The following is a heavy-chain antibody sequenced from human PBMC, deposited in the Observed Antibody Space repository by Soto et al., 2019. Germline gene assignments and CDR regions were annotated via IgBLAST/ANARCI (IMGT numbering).Heavy chain of an antibody. Sequence: GSLRLSCVASGLTFGSRAMTWVRQAPGEGLQWVSTITDTGGDAKYADSVRGRFVISRDNSKKTLYLQMTSLTAEDSAMYYCARGSTDSYPGSRIFDFWGRGTLVTVSS. CDR2: ITDTGGDA. CDR1: GLTFGSRA. V-gene: IGHV3-23*01. D-gene: IGHD3-10*01. J-gene: IGHJ4*02. CDR3: ARGSTDSYPGSRIFDF.